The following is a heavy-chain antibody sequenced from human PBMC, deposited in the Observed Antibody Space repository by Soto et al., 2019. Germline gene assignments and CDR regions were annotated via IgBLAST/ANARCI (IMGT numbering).Heavy chain of an antibody. V-gene: IGHV1-69*12. D-gene: IGHD3-22*01. CDR3: ASHYDSSGYYYRGLDY. Sequence: QVQLVQSGAEVKKPGSSVKVSCRASGGTFSSYAISWVRQAPGQGLEWMGGIIPIFGTADYAQKFQGRVTITADESTSTAYMELSSLRSEDTAVYYCASHYDSSGYYYRGLDYWGQGTLVTVSS. J-gene: IGHJ4*02. CDR1: GGTFSSYA. CDR2: IIPIFGTA.